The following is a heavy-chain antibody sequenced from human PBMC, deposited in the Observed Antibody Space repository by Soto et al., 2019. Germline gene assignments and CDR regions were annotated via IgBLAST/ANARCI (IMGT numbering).Heavy chain of an antibody. CDR2: ISYDGSNK. Sequence: GGSLRLSCAASGFTFSSYGMHWVRQAPGKGLEWVAVISYDGSNKYYADSVKGRFTISRDNSKNTLYLQMNSLRAEDTAVYYCEKDGGYCISTSCRSFSYYYGMDVWGQGTTVTVSS. D-gene: IGHD2-2*01. CDR3: EKDGGYCISTSCRSFSYYYGMDV. V-gene: IGHV3-30*18. CDR1: GFTFSSYG. J-gene: IGHJ6*02.